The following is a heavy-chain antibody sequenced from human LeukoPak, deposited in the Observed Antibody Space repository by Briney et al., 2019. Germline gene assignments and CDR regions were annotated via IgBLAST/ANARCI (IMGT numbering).Heavy chain of an antibody. D-gene: IGHD3-22*01. V-gene: IGHV3-11*01. CDR1: GFTFSDYY. CDR2: ISGSGTAI. CDR3: AKGSYYDSSGTYYFDY. J-gene: IGHJ4*02. Sequence: GGSLRLSCAASGFTFSDYYMNWIRQTPGKGLEWVLYISGSGTAIYYADSVKGRFTISRDNAKNSLYLQMNSLRAEDTALYYCAKGSYYDSSGTYYFDYWGQGTLVTVSP.